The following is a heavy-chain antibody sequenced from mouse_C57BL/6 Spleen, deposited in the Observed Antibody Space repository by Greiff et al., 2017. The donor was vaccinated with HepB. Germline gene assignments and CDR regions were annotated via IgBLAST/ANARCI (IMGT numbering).Heavy chain of an antibody. CDR1: GYTFTSYG. CDR3: ARWSSYPWYFDY. V-gene: IGHV1-81*01. CDR2: IYPRSGNT. J-gene: IGHJ2*01. Sequence: QVQLQQSGAELARPGASVKLSCKASGYTFTSYGISWVKQRTGQGLEWIGEIYPRSGNTYYNEKFKGKATLTADKSSSTAYMELRSLTSEDSAVYYCARWSSYPWYFDYWGQGTTLTVSS. D-gene: IGHD1-1*01.